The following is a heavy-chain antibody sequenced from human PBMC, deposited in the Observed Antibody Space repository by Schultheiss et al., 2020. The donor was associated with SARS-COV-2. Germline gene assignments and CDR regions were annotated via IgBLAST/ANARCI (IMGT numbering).Heavy chain of an antibody. J-gene: IGHJ5*02. D-gene: IGHD2-15*01. CDR2: ISTFNAKT. Sequence: ASVKVSCKASTYRFTTHISGWVRQAPGQGLEWKGWISTFNAKTNYAQNFQGRVTVTTDTSRRTAYMELRSLTSDDTAVYYCARGVESWYTWGGYNWFDPWGQGTLVTVSS. V-gene: IGHV1-18*01. CDR1: TYRFTTHI. CDR3: ARGVESWYTWGGYNWFDP.